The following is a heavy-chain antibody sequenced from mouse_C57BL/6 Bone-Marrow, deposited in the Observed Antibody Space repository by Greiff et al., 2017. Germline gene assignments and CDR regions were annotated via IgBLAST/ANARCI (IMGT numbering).Heavy chain of an antibody. CDR1: GYTFTSYW. CDR3: ARQLRLRGAPSGFAY. J-gene: IGHJ3*01. V-gene: IGHV1-72*01. D-gene: IGHD3-2*02. CDR2: IDPNSGGT. Sequence: QVQLQQPGAELVKPGASVKLSCKASGYTFTSYWMHWVKQRPGRGLEWIGRIDPNSGGTKYNEKFKSKATLTVDTPSSTAYMQLSSLTAEDSAVYYCARQLRLRGAPSGFAYWGQGTLVTVSA.